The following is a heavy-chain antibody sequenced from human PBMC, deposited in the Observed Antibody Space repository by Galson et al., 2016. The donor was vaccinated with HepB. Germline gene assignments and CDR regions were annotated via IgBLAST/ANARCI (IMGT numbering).Heavy chain of an antibody. Sequence: SLRLSCAGSGFRLDEYGMSWVRQVPGKGLEWVSGIDWNGGNTGYADTVKARFTISRDNAKNTLSLQMNSLRAEDTAFYHCARDAGPYSSGWKGRWSDPWGQGMLVIVSS. D-gene: IGHD6-19*01. J-gene: IGHJ5*02. CDR1: GFRLDEYG. CDR2: IDWNGGNT. V-gene: IGHV3-20*01. CDR3: ARDAGPYSSGWKGRWSDP.